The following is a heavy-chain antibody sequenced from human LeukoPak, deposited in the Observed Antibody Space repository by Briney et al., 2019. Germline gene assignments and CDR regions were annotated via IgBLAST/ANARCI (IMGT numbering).Heavy chain of an antibody. CDR1: GFTFSSYW. J-gene: IGHJ6*02. V-gene: IGHV3-7*01. D-gene: IGHD3-3*01. CDR3: ARDRSAGTISSGMDV. Sequence: GGPLRLSCAASGFTFSSYWMSWVRPAPGKGLEWVANKKQDGSENYSADSVQGRFTISRDNAKNSLYLQMNSLRAEDTAVYYCARDRSAGTISSGMDVWGQGTTVTVSS. CDR2: KKQDGSEN.